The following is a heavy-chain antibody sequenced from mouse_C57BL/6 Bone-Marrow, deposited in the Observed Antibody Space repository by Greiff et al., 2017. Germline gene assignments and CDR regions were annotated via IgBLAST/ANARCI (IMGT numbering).Heavy chain of an antibody. Sequence: EVQLMESGAGLVQPGGSLSLSCAASGFTFTDYYMSWVRQPPGKALEWLGLIRNKANGYTSDYNASVKGRFTISRANSQSILYHQMHALRAEDSATYYCADRMGDSGFDYWGQGTTLTVSS. J-gene: IGHJ2*01. V-gene: IGHV7-3*01. CDR2: IRNKANGYTS. CDR1: GFTFTDYY. CDR3: ADRMGDSGFDY. D-gene: IGHD3-2*02.